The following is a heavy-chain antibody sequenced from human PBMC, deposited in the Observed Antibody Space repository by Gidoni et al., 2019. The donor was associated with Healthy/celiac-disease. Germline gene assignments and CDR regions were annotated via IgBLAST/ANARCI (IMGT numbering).Heavy chain of an antibody. Sequence: EVQLVESGGGLVQPGGSLRLSCAASGFPFSSYWMSWVRQAPGKGLEWVANIKQDGSEKYYVDSVKGRFTISRDNAKNSLYLQMNSLRAEDTAVYYCARHSGSYYDYWGQGTLVTVSS. J-gene: IGHJ4*02. CDR1: GFPFSSYW. V-gene: IGHV3-7*01. CDR3: ARHSGSYYDY. D-gene: IGHD1-26*01. CDR2: IKQDGSEK.